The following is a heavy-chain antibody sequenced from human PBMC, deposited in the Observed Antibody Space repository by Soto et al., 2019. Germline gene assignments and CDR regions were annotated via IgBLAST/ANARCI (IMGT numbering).Heavy chain of an antibody. D-gene: IGHD6-6*01. CDR2: SNHSGST. Sequence: SETLSLTCAVYGGSFSGHYWSWIRQPPGKGLEWIGESNHSGSTNYNPSLKSRATISVDTPKNQFSLKLSSVTAADTAVYYCARGSFRITAARPQIYYYGMDVWGQGTTVTVSS. J-gene: IGHJ6*02. CDR1: GGSFSGHY. CDR3: ARGSFRITAARPQIYYYGMDV. V-gene: IGHV4-34*01.